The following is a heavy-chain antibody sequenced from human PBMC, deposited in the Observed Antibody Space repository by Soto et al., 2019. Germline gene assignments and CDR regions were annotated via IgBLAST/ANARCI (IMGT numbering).Heavy chain of an antibody. CDR1: GFTFSMYS. CDR3: ARDHLILPAHDFFYGSDV. D-gene: IGHD2-21*02. V-gene: IGHV3-7*03. Sequence: GGSLRLSCEVSGFTFSMYSMSWVRQSPGKGLEWVAKIPQDGVDGHYADSVKGRFTISRDNGKNSLYLRLNNLRAEDTAVYYCARDHLILPAHDFFYGSDVWGRGATVTVSS. CDR2: IPQDGVDG. J-gene: IGHJ6*02.